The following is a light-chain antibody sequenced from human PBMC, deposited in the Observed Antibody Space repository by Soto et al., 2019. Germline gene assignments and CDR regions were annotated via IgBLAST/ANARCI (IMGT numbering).Light chain of an antibody. Sequence: EIVLTQSPGTLSLSPGERATLSCRASQSVSSSYLAWYQQKPGQAPRLLIYGASSRATGIPDRFSGSGSGTDFTLTISRREPEDFAVYYCQQYGSSPGTFGKGTKVEMK. CDR1: QSVSSSY. J-gene: IGKJ1*01. V-gene: IGKV3-20*01. CDR2: GAS. CDR3: QQYGSSPGT.